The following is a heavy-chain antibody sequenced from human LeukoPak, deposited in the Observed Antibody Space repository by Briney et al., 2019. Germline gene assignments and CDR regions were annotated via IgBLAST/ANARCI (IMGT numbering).Heavy chain of an antibody. CDR1: GGSFSGYY. CDR2: INHSGSI. D-gene: IGHD3-22*01. Sequence: SETLSLTCAVYGGSFSGYYWSWIRQPPGKGLEWIGEINHSGSINYTPSLKSRVTISVDTSKNQFSLKLSSVTAADTAVYYCARVHYYDRSWWFDPWGRGTLVTVSS. CDR3: ARVHYYDRSWWFDP. V-gene: IGHV4-34*01. J-gene: IGHJ5*02.